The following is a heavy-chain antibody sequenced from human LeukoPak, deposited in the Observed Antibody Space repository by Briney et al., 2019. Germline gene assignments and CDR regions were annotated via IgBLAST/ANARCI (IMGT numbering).Heavy chain of an antibody. CDR3: AGSRSEGRYDY. J-gene: IGHJ4*02. Sequence: GRSLRLSCAASGFTFSTYAIHWVRQAPGKGLEWVAVISYDGSDKYYADSVKGRFTISRDNSNNTLYLQMNSLRTEDTAVYYCAGSRSEGRYDYWGQGTLVTVSS. V-gene: IGHV3-30*04. CDR2: ISYDGSDK. CDR1: GFTFSTYA. D-gene: IGHD3-16*02.